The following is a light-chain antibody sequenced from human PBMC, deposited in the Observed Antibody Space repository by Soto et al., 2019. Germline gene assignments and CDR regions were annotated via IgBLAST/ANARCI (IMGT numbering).Light chain of an antibody. CDR2: EGS. Sequence: QSALTQPASVSGSPGQSITISCTGTSSDVGSYNLVSWYQQHPGKAPKLMIYEGSKRPSGVSNRFSGSKSGNTASLTISGLQSEDEDDYYCCSYAGSSTSHVVFGGGTKRPS. CDR1: SSDVGSYNL. J-gene: IGLJ2*01. CDR3: CSYAGSSTSHVV. V-gene: IGLV2-23*01.